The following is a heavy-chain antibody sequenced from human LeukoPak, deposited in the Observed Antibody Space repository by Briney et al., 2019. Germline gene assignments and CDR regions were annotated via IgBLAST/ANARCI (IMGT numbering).Heavy chain of an antibody. CDR3: ARVAVRAGSFDY. CDR2: INPNSGGT. D-gene: IGHD6-19*01. J-gene: IGHJ4*02. Sequence: ASVKVSCKASGYTFTSYAMNWVRQAPGQGLEWMGWINPNSGGTNYAQKLQGRVTMTTDTSTSTAYMELRSLRSDDTAVYYCARVAVRAGSFDYWGQGTLVTVSS. V-gene: IGHV1-18*01. CDR1: GYTFTSYA.